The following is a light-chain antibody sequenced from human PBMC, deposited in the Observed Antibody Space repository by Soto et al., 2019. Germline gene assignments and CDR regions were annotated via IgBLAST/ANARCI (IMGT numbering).Light chain of an antibody. V-gene: IGKV3-15*01. J-gene: IGKJ2*01. CDR2: GAS. CDR1: QSVSVN. Sequence: EIVMTQSPATLSVSPGERATLSCRASQSVSVNLAWYQHKPGQPPRLLIYGASTRATGIPARFSGSGSGTEFTLTISSLQSEDFAVYYCQQCNSWPRTFGQGTKLEIK. CDR3: QQCNSWPRT.